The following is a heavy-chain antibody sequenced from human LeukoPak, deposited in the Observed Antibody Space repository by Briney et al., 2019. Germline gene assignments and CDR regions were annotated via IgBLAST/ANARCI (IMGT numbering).Heavy chain of an antibody. Sequence: PSETLSLTCTVSGGSISSYYWSWIRQPPGKGLEWIGYIYYSGSTNYDPSLKSRVTMSVDTSKNQFSLKLSSVTAADTAVYYCARGTEAGLFDYWGQGTLVTVSS. V-gene: IGHV4-59*12. J-gene: IGHJ4*02. CDR3: ARGTEAGLFDY. CDR2: IYYSGST. CDR1: GGSISSYY.